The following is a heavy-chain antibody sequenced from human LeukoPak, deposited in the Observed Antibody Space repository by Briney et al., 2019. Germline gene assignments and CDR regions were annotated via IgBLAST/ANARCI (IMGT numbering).Heavy chain of an antibody. V-gene: IGHV3-7*01. Sequence: GGSLRLSCAASGFTFSSYWMSWVRQAPGKGVEWVAHIKQDGSEKNYVDSVKGRFTISRDNAKNSLYLQMNSLRAEDTAMYYCVRDSRHCSSTSCYSLVGAFDIWVQGTMVTVSS. CDR2: IKQDGSEK. J-gene: IGHJ3*02. D-gene: IGHD2-2*02. CDR1: GFTFSSYW. CDR3: VRDSRHCSSTSCYSLVGAFDI.